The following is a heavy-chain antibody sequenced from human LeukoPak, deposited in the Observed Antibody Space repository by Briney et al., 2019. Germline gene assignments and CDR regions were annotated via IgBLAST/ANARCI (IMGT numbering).Heavy chain of an antibody. Sequence: PGGSLRLSCAAPGFTFSSSAMSWVPQAPGKGLGWGSAISNNGGYTYYADSVQGRFTISRDNSKSTLCLQMDSLRAEDTAVYYCAKQLGYCSDGSCYFPYWGQGTLVTVSS. V-gene: IGHV3-23*01. CDR1: GFTFSSSA. CDR3: AKQLGYCSDGSCYFPY. J-gene: IGHJ4*02. D-gene: IGHD2-15*01. CDR2: ISNNGGYT.